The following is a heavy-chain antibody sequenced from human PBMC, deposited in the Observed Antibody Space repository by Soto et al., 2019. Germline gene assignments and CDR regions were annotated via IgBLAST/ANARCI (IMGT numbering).Heavy chain of an antibody. CDR2: IYWDDDK. CDR1: GFSLSTSGVG. D-gene: IGHD3-10*01. CDR3: AHRSIRRGLLWFGELSSYDAFDI. Sequence: QITLKESGPTLVKPTQTLTLTCTFSGFSLSTSGVGVGWIRQPPGKALEWLALIYWDDDKRYSPSLKSRLTITKDTSKNQVVLTMTNMDPVDTATYYCAHRSIRRGLLWFGELSSYDAFDIWGQGTMVTVSS. V-gene: IGHV2-5*02. J-gene: IGHJ3*02.